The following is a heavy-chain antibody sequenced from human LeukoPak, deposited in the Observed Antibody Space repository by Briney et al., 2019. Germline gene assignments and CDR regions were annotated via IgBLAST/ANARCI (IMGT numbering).Heavy chain of an antibody. CDR1: GFTFSDYY. D-gene: IGHD3-22*01. V-gene: IGHV3-11*01. CDR3: AKAGISSGTDY. Sequence: GGSLRLSCAASGFTFSDYYMSWIRQAPGKGLEWVSYISSSGSTIYYADSVKGRFTISRDNSKNTLYLQMNSLRAEDTAVYYCAKAGISSGTDYWGQGTLVTVSS. CDR2: ISSSGSTI. J-gene: IGHJ4*02.